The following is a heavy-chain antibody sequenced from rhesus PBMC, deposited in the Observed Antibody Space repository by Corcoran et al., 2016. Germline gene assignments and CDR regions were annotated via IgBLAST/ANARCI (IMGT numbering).Heavy chain of an antibody. CDR3: ASGLNYGAPNVGVDS. Sequence: QVQLKESGPGLVKPSETLSLTCTVSGYSIISGYAWSWLRQPPREGLEWIGYISGYYNPSLKCRVTLSKDTSKNQFSMNLTSVTAADTAVYYCASGLNYGAPNVGVDSWGQGVVVTVSS. J-gene: IGHJ6*01. CDR1: GYSIISGYA. CDR2: ISG. D-gene: IGHD1-26*01. V-gene: IGHV4-127*01.